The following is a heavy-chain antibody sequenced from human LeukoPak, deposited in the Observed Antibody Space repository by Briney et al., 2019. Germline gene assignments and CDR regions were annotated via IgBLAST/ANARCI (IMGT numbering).Heavy chain of an antibody. J-gene: IGHJ4*02. CDR3: ATEYYYDSSGYREENY. V-gene: IGHV3-11*04. CDR1: GFTFSDYY. CDR2: ISSSGSTI. D-gene: IGHD3-22*01. Sequence: TGGSLRLSCAASGFTFSDYYMSWIRQAPGKGLEWVSYISSSGSTIYYADSVKGRFTISRDNAKNTLYLQMNSLRAEDTAVYYCATEYYYDSSGYREENYWGQGTLVTVSS.